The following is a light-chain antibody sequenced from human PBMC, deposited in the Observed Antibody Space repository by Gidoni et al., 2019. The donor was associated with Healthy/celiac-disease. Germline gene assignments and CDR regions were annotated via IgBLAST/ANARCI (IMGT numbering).Light chain of an antibody. V-gene: IGLV2-23*01. CDR1: SSDVGSYNL. CDR2: EGS. Sequence: QSALTQPASVSGPPGQSITISCTGTSSDVGSYNLVSWYQQHPGKAPKLMIYEGSKRPSGVSNRFSGSKSGNTASLTISGLQAEDEADYYCCSYAGTLFGGGTKLTVL. J-gene: IGLJ2*01. CDR3: CSYAGTL.